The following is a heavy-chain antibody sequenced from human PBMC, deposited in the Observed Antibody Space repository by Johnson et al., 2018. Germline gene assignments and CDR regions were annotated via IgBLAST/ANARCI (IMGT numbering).Heavy chain of an antibody. CDR1: GFTSGLTFRSYW. J-gene: IGHJ3*02. Sequence: EVQLLESGGGSVQPGGSLRLSCGASGFTSGLTFRSYWMHWVRQAPGKGLVWVSRIDNDGGLTIYADSVKGRFTISRDKATNTLQLQMNSLIAEDTAVYYCRRGPPNSWPAFESWGQGKMVTVSS. D-gene: IGHD6-13*01. CDR3: RRGPPNSWPAFES. CDR2: IDNDGGLT. V-gene: IGHV3-74*01.